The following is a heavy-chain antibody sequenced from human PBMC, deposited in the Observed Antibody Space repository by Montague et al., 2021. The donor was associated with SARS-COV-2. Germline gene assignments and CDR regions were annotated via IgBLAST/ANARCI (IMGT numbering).Heavy chain of an antibody. Sequence: SLRLSCAASGFTIRNYWMSWVRQAPGKGLEWVANIHQDGGAKDYVDSVKGRFTISRDNAKNRLYLEMNSLRVEDSAIYYCARNELWGQETLVTVSS. CDR2: IHQDGGAK. V-gene: IGHV3-7*01. CDR3: ARNEL. CDR1: GFTIRNYW. J-gene: IGHJ4*02.